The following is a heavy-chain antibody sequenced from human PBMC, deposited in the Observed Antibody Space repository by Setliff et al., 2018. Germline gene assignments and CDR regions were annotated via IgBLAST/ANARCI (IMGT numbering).Heavy chain of an antibody. CDR2: IYYTGST. CDR3: ARDMGQPYYFES. Sequence: SLTCTVSGGSIRSSSHYWGWIRQPPGKGLEWIGSIYYTGSTYYNPSLKSRVTMSVDTSKRQFSLKLGSATAADTAVYYCARDMGQPYYFESWGLGTLVTVSS. D-gene: IGHD1-1*01. J-gene: IGHJ4*02. V-gene: IGHV4-39*07. CDR1: GGSIRSSSHY.